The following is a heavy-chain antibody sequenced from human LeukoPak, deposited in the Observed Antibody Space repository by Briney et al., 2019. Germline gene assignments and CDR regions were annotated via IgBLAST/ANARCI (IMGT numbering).Heavy chain of an antibody. D-gene: IGHD2-2*02. CDR2: ISAYNGNT. J-gene: IGHJ4*02. Sequence: GASVKVSCKASGYTFTSYGISWVRQAPGQGLEWMGWISAYNGNTNYAQKLQGRVTMTTDTSTSTAYMELRSLRSDDTAVYYCARDVVVVPAAIPPDYWGQGTLVTVSS. CDR1: GYTFTSYG. CDR3: ARDVVVVPAAIPPDY. V-gene: IGHV1-18*01.